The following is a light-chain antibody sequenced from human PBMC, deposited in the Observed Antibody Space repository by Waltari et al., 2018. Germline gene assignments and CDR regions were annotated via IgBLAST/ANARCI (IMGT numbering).Light chain of an antibody. Sequence: IVLTQSPGTLSLSPGERATLSCRASQSVTSSYLAWYQQQPGQAPRLLMYGTSSMATDIPDRFRGSGSGTDFSLTISRLEPEDFAVYYCHQYNESPFTFGGGTKVEVK. V-gene: IGKV3-20*01. CDR3: HQYNESPFT. CDR2: GTS. J-gene: IGKJ4*01. CDR1: QSVTSSY.